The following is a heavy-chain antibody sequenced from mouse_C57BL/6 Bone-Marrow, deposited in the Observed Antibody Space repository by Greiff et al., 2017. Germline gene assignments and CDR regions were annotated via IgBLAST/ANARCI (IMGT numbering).Heavy chain of an antibody. CDR1: GFTFSDYG. V-gene: IGHV5-17*01. CDR2: ISSGSSTN. J-gene: IGHJ4*01. Sequence: EVNVVESGGGLVKPGGSLKLSCAASGFTFSDYGMHWVRQAPEKGLEWVAYISSGSSTNYYADTVKGRFTISRDNAKNTLFLQMTSLRSEDTAMYYCARRRKDYAMDYWGQGTSVTVSS. CDR3: ARRRKDYAMDY.